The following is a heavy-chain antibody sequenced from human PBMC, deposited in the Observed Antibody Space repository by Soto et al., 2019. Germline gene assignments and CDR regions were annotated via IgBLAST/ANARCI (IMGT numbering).Heavy chain of an antibody. V-gene: IGHV4-39*02. CDR1: GGSISSSTYY. D-gene: IGHD2-2*01. CDR2: INYSGST. J-gene: IGHJ4*02. CDR3: ARDGGIPAAPFDV. Sequence: SETLSLTCTVSGGSISSSTYYWGWIRQPPGKGLEWIGSINYSGSTYYNPSLKSRLTISVDTSKNQFSLKVNSVTAADTAVYYCARDGGIPAAPFDVWGQGTLVTVSS.